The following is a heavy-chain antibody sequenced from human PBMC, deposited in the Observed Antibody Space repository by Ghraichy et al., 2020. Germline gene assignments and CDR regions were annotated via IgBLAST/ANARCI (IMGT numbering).Heavy chain of an antibody. CDR3: ARDRRREEVGPGALGY. D-gene: IGHD1-26*01. J-gene: IGHJ4*02. CDR2: ISAYNGNT. Sequence: ASVKVSCKASGYTFTSYGISWVRQAPGQGLEWMGWISAYNGNTNYAQKLQGRVTMTTDTSTSTAYMELRSLRSDDTAVYYCARDRRREEVGPGALGYWGQGTLVTVSS. V-gene: IGHV1-18*01. CDR1: GYTFTSYG.